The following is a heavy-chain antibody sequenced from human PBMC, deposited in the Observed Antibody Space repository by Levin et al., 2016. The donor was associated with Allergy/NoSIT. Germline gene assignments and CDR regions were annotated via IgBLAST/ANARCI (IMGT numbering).Heavy chain of an antibody. CDR2: SHYSGGT. J-gene: IGHJ5*02. CDR1: GGSISSGSYN. V-gene: IGHV4-39*01. CDR3: ARQGCSGDRCYSRATWFDP. Sequence: SETLSLTCTVSGGSISSGSYNWGWIRQPPGKGLEWIGSSHYSGGTYDNPSLRTRVTISKDTSKNQFSLHLNSVTAADTAVYYCARQGCSGDRCYSRATWFDPWGQGTLVTVSS. D-gene: IGHD2-15*01.